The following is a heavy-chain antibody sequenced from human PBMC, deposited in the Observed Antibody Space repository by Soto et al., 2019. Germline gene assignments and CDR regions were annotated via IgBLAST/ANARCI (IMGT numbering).Heavy chain of an antibody. V-gene: IGHV5-51*01. CDR3: AILKTSSWYREVWYFDY. J-gene: IGHJ4*02. Sequence: GESLKISCKGSGYSFTSYWIGWVRQMPGNGLEGMGIIDAGDSDTRYSPSFQRQVTISADKSISTAYLQWSSLKASDTAMYYCAILKTSSWYREVWYFDYWGQGTLVTVSS. CDR1: GYSFTSYW. CDR2: IDAGDSDT. D-gene: IGHD6-13*01.